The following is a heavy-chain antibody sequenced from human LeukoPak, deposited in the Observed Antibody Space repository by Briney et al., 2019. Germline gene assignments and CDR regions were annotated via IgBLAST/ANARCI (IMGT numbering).Heavy chain of an antibody. CDR3: ARGVGATDFWFDP. Sequence: ASVKVSCKASGYTFTGYYMHWVRQAPGQGLEWMGWINPNSGGTNYAQKFQGRVTMTRDTSISTAYMELSRLRSDDTAVYYCARGVGATDFWFDPWGQGTLVTASS. V-gene: IGHV1-2*02. CDR2: INPNSGGT. CDR1: GYTFTGYY. J-gene: IGHJ5*02. D-gene: IGHD1-26*01.